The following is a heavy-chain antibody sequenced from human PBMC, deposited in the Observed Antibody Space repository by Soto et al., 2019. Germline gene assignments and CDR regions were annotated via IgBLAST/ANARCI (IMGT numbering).Heavy chain of an antibody. V-gene: IGHV1-8*01. J-gene: IGHJ3*01. CDR2: MNPNSGNT. CDR3: ARESPDYYDSSGSKGAAFDS. D-gene: IGHD3-22*01. CDR1: GYTFTSYD. Sequence: ASVKVSCKASGYTFTSYDINWVRQATGQGLEWMGWMNPNSGNTGYAQKFQGWVTMTSDTSISTAYMELSRLRSDDTALYYCARESPDYYDSSGSKGAAFDSWGQGTMVTVSS.